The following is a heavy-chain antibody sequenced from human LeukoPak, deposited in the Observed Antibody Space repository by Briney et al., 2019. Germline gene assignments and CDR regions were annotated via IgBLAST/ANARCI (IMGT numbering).Heavy chain of an antibody. Sequence: SETLSLTCTVSGGSISSSSYYWGWIRQPPGKGLEWIGSIYYSGSTYYNPSLKSRVTISVDTSKNQFSLKLSSVTAADTAVYYCARDTGDHFAGVYAFDIWGQGTMVTVSS. CDR1: GGSISSSSYY. J-gene: IGHJ3*02. CDR3: ARDTGDHFAGVYAFDI. D-gene: IGHD7-27*01. CDR2: IYYSGST. V-gene: IGHV4-39*07.